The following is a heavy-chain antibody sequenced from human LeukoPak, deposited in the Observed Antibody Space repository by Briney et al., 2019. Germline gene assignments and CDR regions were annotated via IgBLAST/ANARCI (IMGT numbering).Heavy chain of an antibody. J-gene: IGHJ6*02. CDR3: ARVPFEEGVTWYYYYGMDV. CDR1: GGSISSYY. Sequence: SETLSLTCTVSGGSISSYYWSWIRQPPGEGLEWIGYIYYSGSTNYNPSLKSRVTISVDTSKNQFSLKLSSVTAADTAVYYCARVPFEEGVTWYYYYGMDVWGQGTTVTVSS. V-gene: IGHV4-59*01. CDR2: IYYSGST. D-gene: IGHD3-16*01.